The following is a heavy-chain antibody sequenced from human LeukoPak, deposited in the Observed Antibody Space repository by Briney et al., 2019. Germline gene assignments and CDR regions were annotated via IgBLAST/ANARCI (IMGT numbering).Heavy chain of an antibody. V-gene: IGHV4-4*07. CDR3: AKDRAARNGMDV. CDR1: SGSMSGFY. CDR2: LYVSGTT. D-gene: IGHD6-6*01. Sequence: SETLSLTCTVSSGSMSGFYWSWLRQPAGKGLEWIGRLYVSGTTTYNPSLKSRVTMSVEPSKNQFSLNLTSVTAADTAVYYCAKDRAARNGMDVWGHGTTVTVSS. J-gene: IGHJ6*02.